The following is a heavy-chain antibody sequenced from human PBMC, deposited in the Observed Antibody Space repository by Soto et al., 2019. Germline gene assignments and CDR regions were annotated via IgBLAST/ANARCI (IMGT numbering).Heavy chain of an antibody. CDR3: ARDEYGYGDSYDS. CDR2: MHTSGST. V-gene: IGHV4-4*07. D-gene: IGHD5-12*01. Sequence: SPTLPVPNIVCAGYISANHGGWIRQRAGKGLEWIGRMHTSGSTNYNPSLKSRVSMSVDTSKNHFSLKVSSVTAADTSVYYCARDEYGYGDSYDSWGQGNLVTVSS. J-gene: IGHJ4*02. CDR1: AGYISANH.